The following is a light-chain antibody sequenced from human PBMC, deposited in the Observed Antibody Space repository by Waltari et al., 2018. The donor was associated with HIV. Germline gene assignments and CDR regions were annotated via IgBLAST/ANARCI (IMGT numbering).Light chain of an antibody. V-gene: IGKV3-15*01. Sequence: VMTQSPSTLSVSPGETATLSCRASRDLTTNLAWFQQRPGQSPRLLIYDASTRVTGIPGRFSGSGSGTQFTLTSANFQSEDFAVYYCQQYYTWPYTCGRGAKVEI. CDR2: DAS. CDR3: QQYYTWPYT. CDR1: RDLTTN. J-gene: IGKJ2*01.